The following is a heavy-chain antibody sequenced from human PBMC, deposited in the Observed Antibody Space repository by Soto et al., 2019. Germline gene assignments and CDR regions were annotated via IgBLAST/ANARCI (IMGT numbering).Heavy chain of an antibody. D-gene: IGHD5-18*01. CDR3: ARDPLWGTAMVLWYFDL. J-gene: IGHJ2*01. Sequence: GGSLRLSCVVSDFPFSTAWINWVRQAPGKGLEWVGRIKSKNDGGTTDYIAPVKGRFTFSRDNSKNTLYLQMNSLRAEDTAVYYCARDPLWGTAMVLWYFDLWGRGTLVTVSS. V-gene: IGHV3-15*07. CDR1: DFPFSTAW. CDR2: IKSKNDGGTT.